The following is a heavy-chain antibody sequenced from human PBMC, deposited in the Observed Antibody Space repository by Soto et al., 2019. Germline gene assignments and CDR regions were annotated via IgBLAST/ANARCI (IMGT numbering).Heavy chain of an antibody. D-gene: IGHD6-13*01. J-gene: IGHJ1*01. CDR1: GGSISSSSYY. CDR3: ARHKTAGGFAAAGMERYFQH. V-gene: IGHV4-39*01. Sequence: PEETLSLTCTVSGGSISSSSYYWGRIREPPGKGLEWIGSIYYSGSTYYNPSLKSRVTISVDTSKNQFSLKLSSVTAADTAVYYCARHKTAGGFAAAGMERYFQHWGQGTLVTVSS. CDR2: IYYSGST.